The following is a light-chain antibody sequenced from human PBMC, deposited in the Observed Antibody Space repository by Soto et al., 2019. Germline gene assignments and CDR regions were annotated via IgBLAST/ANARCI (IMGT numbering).Light chain of an antibody. CDR3: QQSYTTPRS. Sequence: DIQMTQSPSSLSASVGDRVTITCRASRSISPFLDWFQQIPGKAPKLLNYAASNLQSGVPSRFNGSASETDFTLTISSLQPEDFATYYCQQSYTTPRSFGQGTKVEIK. J-gene: IGKJ2*01. V-gene: IGKV1-39*01. CDR2: AAS. CDR1: RSISPF.